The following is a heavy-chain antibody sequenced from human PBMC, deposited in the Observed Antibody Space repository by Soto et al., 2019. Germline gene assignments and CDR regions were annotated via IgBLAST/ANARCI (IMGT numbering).Heavy chain of an antibody. CDR3: ARPRPLAYCGGDCYSPFDY. V-gene: IGHV3-33*01. J-gene: IGHJ4*02. CDR1: GFTFSNYG. D-gene: IGHD2-21*02. Sequence: QVQLVESGGAVVQPGRSLRLSCAVSGFTFSNYGMHWVRQAPGKGLEWVALIWYDGSEKYYADSVKGRFTISRDNAKNTLFLLMNSLRAEDTAVYYCARPRPLAYCGGDCYSPFDYWGQGTVVTVSS. CDR2: IWYDGSEK.